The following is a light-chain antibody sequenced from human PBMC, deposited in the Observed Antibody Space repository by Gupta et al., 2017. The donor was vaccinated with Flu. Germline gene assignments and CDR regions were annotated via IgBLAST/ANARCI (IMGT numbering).Light chain of an antibody. J-gene: IGLJ3*02. CDR3: QTWDSGIWV. CDR1: SGHRSYA. V-gene: IGLV4-69*01. Sequence: QLVVPPPPSASASLGASVRLTCTPSSGHRSYAIAWHQQQSEKGPRFLMKVNRDGTHNKGDGIPDRFAGSTSGTERYLTISGLQSEDEADYYCQTWDSGIWVFVGGTKLTVL. CDR2: VNRDGTH.